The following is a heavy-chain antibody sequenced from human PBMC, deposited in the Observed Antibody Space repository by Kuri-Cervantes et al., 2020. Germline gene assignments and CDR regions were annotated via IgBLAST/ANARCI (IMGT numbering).Heavy chain of an antibody. J-gene: IGHJ4*02. V-gene: IGHV4-59*13. CDR1: GGSISSYY. CDR2: IYYSGST. D-gene: IGHD5-18*01. CDR3: ARDGGYSYCYRGYFDF. Sequence: SETLSLTCTVSGGSISSYYWSWIRQPPGKRLEWNGYIYYSGSTNYNTSLKSRVTISVDTSKNQFSLKLSSVTAADTAVYYCARDGGYSYCYRGYFDFWGQGTLVTVSS.